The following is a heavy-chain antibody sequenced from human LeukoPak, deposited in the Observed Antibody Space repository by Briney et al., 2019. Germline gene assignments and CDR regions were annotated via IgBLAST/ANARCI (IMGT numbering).Heavy chain of an antibody. D-gene: IGHD2-2*01. CDR1: GFTFSSYG. J-gene: IGHJ6*02. CDR2: ISYDGSNK. V-gene: IGHV3-30*18. CDR3: AKDLCRVVVVPAAMPFYYYGMDV. Sequence: GGSLRLSCAASGFTFSSYGMHWVRQAPGKGLEWVAVISYDGSNKYYADSVKGRFTISRDNSKNTLYLQMNSLRAEDTAVYYCAKDLCRVVVVPAAMPFYYYGMDVWGQGTTVTVSS.